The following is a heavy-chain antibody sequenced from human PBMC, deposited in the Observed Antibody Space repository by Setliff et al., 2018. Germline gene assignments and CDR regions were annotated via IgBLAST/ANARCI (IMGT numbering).Heavy chain of an antibody. CDR3: RFWSGYYKDDY. Sequence: SETLSLTCGVSGYSISSGHFWGWIRQPPGKGLEWLGNFFHSGSTYYNPTLNSRVTMSVDTSRNQFSLKLSPVTAADTAVYYCRFWSGYYKDDYWGQGTLVTVSS. V-gene: IGHV4-38-2*01. CDR2: FFHSGST. CDR1: GYSISSGHF. D-gene: IGHD3-3*01. J-gene: IGHJ4*02.